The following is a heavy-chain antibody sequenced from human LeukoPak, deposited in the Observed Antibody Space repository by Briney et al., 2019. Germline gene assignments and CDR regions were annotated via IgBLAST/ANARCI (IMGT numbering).Heavy chain of an antibody. D-gene: IGHD3-10*01. CDR3: ARDMGGGGLWFGELSIDYFDY. V-gene: IGHV1-2*02. Sequence: AASVKVSCKASGYTFTGYYMHWVRQAPGQGLEWMGWINPNSGGTNYAQKFQGRVTMTRDTSISTAYMELSRLRSDDTAVYYCARDMGGGGLWFGELSIDYFDYWGQGTLVTVSS. CDR2: INPNSGGT. CDR1: GYTFTGYY. J-gene: IGHJ4*02.